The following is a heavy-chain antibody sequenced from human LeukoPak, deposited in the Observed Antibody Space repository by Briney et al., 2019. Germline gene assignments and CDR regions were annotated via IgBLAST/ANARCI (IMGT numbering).Heavy chain of an antibody. CDR2: IDPGGSTT. D-gene: IGHD6-13*01. Sequence: GGSLTLSCAASGFTLSSYWMHWVRQAPGEGLVWVSRIDPGGSTTNYADSVKGRFTTSRDNAKNTLYLKINSLRAEDTALYYCTRVQAGRAGLMDVWGRGTTVTVSS. CDR3: TRVQAGRAGLMDV. CDR1: GFTLSSYW. J-gene: IGHJ6*02. V-gene: IGHV3-74*01.